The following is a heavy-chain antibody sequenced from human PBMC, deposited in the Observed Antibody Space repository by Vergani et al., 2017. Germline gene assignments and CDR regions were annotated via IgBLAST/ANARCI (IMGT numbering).Heavy chain of an antibody. CDR2: IYYSGST. J-gene: IGHJ4*02. CDR3: ARGDIVVVPAAIDY. D-gene: IGHD2-2*01. Sequence: QVQLQESGPGLVKPSETLSLTCTVSGGSVSSGSYYWSWIRQPAGKGLEWIGYIYYSGSTNYNPSLKSRVTISVDTSKNQFSLKLSSVTAADTAVYYCARGDIVVVPAAIDYWGQGTLVTVSS. CDR1: GGSVSSGSYY. V-gene: IGHV4-61*10.